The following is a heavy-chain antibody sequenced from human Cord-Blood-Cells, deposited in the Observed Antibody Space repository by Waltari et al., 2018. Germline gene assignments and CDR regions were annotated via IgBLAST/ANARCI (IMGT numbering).Heavy chain of an antibody. V-gene: IGHV1-46*01. CDR3: ARDPRDEWYSNYGYYYYGMDV. CDR2: INPSGGST. J-gene: IGHJ6*02. D-gene: IGHD4-4*01. CDR1: GYTFTSYY. Sequence: QVQLVQSGAEVKKPVASVKVSCKASGYTFTSYYMHWVRQAPGQGLEWMGIINPSGGSTSYAQKFQGRVTMTRDTSTSTVYMELSSLRSEDTAVYYCARDPRDEWYSNYGYYYYGMDVWGQGTTVTVSS.